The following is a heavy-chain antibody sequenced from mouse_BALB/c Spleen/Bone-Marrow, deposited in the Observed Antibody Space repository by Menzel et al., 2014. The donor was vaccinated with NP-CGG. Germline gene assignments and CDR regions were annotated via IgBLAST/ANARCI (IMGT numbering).Heavy chain of an antibody. Sequence: QVQLQQSGAELAKPGASVKMSCKAPGYTFTTYWMHWVKQRPGQGLEWIGYINPSTANTDYNQKFEDKATLTADKSSSTAYMQLSSLTSEDSAVYYCARDLDYWGQGTSVTVSS. J-gene: IGHJ4*01. CDR3: ARDLDY. CDR2: INPSTANT. CDR1: GYTFTTYW. V-gene: IGHV1-7*01.